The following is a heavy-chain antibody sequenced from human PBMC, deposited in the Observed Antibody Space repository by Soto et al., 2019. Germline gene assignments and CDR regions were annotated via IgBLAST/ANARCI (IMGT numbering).Heavy chain of an antibody. CDR3: AKETESTMDFDY. CDR2: ISGSGVSI. V-gene: IGHV3-23*01. D-gene: IGHD3-10*01. Sequence: GGSLRLSCAASGFRFSAYAMIWVRQPPGKGLEWVSAISGSGVSIAYADSVKGRFTISRDNPENTLYLQMNGLRAEDTATYYCAKETESTMDFDYWGPGTLVAVSS. J-gene: IGHJ4*02. CDR1: GFRFSAYA.